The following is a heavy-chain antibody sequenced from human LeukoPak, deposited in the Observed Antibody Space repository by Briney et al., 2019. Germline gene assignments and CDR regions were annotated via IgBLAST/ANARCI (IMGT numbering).Heavy chain of an antibody. CDR2: ISSSGRSI. J-gene: IGHJ4*02. CDR3: ARDDSAWYAY. CDR1: GFTVSSNY. Sequence: KPGGSLRLSCAASGFTVSSNYMSWVRQAPGKGLEWVSYISSSGRSIYYADSVKGRFTISRDNAKNSLYLQMNSLRAEDTAVYYCARDDSAWYAYWGPGTLVTVSS. D-gene: IGHD6-19*01. V-gene: IGHV3-11*04.